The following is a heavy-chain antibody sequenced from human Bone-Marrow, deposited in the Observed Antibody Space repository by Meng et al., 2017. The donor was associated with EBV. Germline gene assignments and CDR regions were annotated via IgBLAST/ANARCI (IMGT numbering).Heavy chain of an antibody. CDR3: ARGSGRWTFDY. J-gene: IGHJ4*02. CDR2: ISNSGTTI. Sequence: GQLVNSGGAVVRPGGSLRLSCAAFGFIFSDSYMSWIRQTPGKGLEWISYISNSGTTIKYADSVKGRFTISRDNAKNSLYLQMNSLRADDTAVYFCARGSGRWTFDYWGQGTLVTVSS. D-gene: IGHD1-26*01. CDR1: GFIFSDSY. V-gene: IGHV3-11*01.